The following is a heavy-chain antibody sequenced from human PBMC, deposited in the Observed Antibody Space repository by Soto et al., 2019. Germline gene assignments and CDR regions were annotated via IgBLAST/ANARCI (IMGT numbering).Heavy chain of an antibody. Sequence: GGSLRLSCAASGFSFSSYAMSWVRQAPGKGLEWVSAIGGSDGIKYYADSVRGRFTIARDNSRNMLYLDMNGLRAEDTADYYCAKVMHDYDMTFDNWGQGTLVTVSS. D-gene: IGHD3-9*01. CDR3: AKVMHDYDMTFDN. V-gene: IGHV3-23*01. J-gene: IGHJ4*02. CDR2: IGGSDGIK. CDR1: GFSFSSYA.